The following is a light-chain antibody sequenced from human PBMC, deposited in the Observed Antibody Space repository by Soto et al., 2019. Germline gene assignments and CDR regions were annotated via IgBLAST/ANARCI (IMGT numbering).Light chain of an antibody. CDR2: DSS. J-gene: IGKJ5*01. CDR3: QQYDSFSST. Sequence: DIQMTQSPSSVSASVGDRVTITCRASQSISTWLAWYQQKPGRAPKLLIYDSSSLESGVPSRFSGSGSGTEFSLTISSLQPDDFATYYCQQYDSFSSTFGQGTRLEI. CDR1: QSISTW. V-gene: IGKV1-5*01.